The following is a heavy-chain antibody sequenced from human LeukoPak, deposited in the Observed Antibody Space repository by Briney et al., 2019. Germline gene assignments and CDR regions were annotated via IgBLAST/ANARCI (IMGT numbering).Heavy chain of an antibody. V-gene: IGHV4-59*08. CDR1: GGSISSYY. CDR3: ARQRLAAVAGYYFDY. Sequence: SETLSLTCTGSGGSISSYYWSWIRQPPGKGLEWIWYIYYSGSTNYNPSLKSRVTISVDTSKNQFSLKLSSVTAADTAVYYCARQRLAAVAGYYFDYWRQGTLVTVSS. D-gene: IGHD6-19*01. CDR2: IYYSGST. J-gene: IGHJ4*02.